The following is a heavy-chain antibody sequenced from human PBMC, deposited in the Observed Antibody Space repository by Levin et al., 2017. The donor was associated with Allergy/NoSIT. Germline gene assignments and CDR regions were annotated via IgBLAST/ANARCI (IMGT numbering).Heavy chain of an antibody. CDR2: INPNSGGT. CDR3: ARGIAGRHTLHYDGMDV. D-gene: IGHD6-6*01. CDR1: GNTFTDYY. Sequence: ASVKVSCKASGNTFTDYYMYWVRQAPGQGLEWMGWINPNSGGTNYAQKFRGRVTMSRDTSISTAYMALRRLTSDDTPVYYCARGIAGRHTLHYDGMDVWGQGTTVTVSS. J-gene: IGHJ6*02. V-gene: IGHV1-2*02.